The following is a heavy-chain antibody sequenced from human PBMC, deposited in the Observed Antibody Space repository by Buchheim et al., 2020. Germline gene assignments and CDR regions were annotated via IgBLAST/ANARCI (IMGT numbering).Heavy chain of an antibody. D-gene: IGHD3-22*01. V-gene: IGHV3-48*03. J-gene: IGHJ4*02. CDR1: GFTFSSYE. CDR3: ARDRSHYYDSSGHENY. CDR2: ISSSGSTI. Sequence: EVQLVESGGGLVQPGGSLRLSCAASGFTFSSYEMNWVRQAPGKGLEWVSYISSSGSTIYYADSVKGRFTISRDNATNSLYLQMNSLRAEDTAVYYCARDRSHYYDSSGHENYWGQGTL.